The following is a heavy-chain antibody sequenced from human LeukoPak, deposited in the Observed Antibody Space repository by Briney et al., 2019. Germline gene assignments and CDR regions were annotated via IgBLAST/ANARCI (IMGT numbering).Heavy chain of an antibody. D-gene: IGHD1-26*01. J-gene: IGHJ3*02. Sequence: PSETLSLTCTVSGGSISSYYWSWIRQPPGEGLEWIGYIYYSGSTNYNPSLKSRVTISVDTSKNQFSLKLSSVTAADTAVYYCASSQELLIAFDIWGQGTMVTVSS. CDR3: ASSQELLIAFDI. V-gene: IGHV4-59*01. CDR2: IYYSGST. CDR1: GGSISSYY.